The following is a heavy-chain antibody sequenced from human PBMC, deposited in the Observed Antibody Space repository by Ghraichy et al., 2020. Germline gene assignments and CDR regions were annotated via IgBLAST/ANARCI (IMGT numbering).Heavy chain of an antibody. CDR1: GGTFSSYA. D-gene: IGHD2-15*01. J-gene: IGHJ6*02. Sequence: SVKVSCKASGGTFSSYAISWVRQAPGQGLEWMGGIIPIFGTANYAQKFQGRVTITADESTSTAYMELSSLRSEDTAVYYCARVGGLVVVVAATDYYYGMDVWGQGTTVTVSS. V-gene: IGHV1-69*13. CDR3: ARVGGLVVVVAATDYYYGMDV. CDR2: IIPIFGTA.